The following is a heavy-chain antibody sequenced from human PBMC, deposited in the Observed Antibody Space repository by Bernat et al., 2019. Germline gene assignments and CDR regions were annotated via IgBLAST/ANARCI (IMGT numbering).Heavy chain of an antibody. D-gene: IGHD6-19*01. V-gene: IGHV3-21*01. J-gene: IGHJ3*02. CDR3: ARDLRVGMAGTLLGDAFDI. CDR2: ISSSSSYI. CDR1: GFTFSSYS. Sequence: EVQLVESGGGLVKPGGSLRLSCAASGFTFSSYSMNWVRQAPGKGPEWVSSISSSSSYIYYADSVKGRFTISRDNAKNSLYLQMNSLRAEDTAVYYCARDLRVGMAGTLLGDAFDIWGQGTMVTVSS.